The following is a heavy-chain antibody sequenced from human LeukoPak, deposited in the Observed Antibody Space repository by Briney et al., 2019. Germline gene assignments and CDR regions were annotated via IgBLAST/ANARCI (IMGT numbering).Heavy chain of an antibody. J-gene: IGHJ4*02. V-gene: IGHV1-18*01. CDR3: ARGRYCSSTSCPDLPFDY. D-gene: IGHD2-2*01. Sequence: GASVKVSCKASGGTFTSYGISWVRQAPGQGLEWMGWISAYNGNTNYAQKLQGRVTMTTDTSTSTAYMELRSLRSDDTAVYYCARGRYCSSTSCPDLPFDYWGQGTLVTVSS. CDR2: ISAYNGNT. CDR1: GGTFTSYG.